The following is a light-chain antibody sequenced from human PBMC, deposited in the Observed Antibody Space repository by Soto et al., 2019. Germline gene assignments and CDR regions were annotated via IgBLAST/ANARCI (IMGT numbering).Light chain of an antibody. V-gene: IGLV1-40*01. CDR2: GNN. J-gene: IGLJ3*02. CDR3: QSYDSNLSGV. Sequence: QAVVTQPPSVSGAPGQRVTISCTGSSSNIGAGYDVHWYQQLPGTAPKLSVYGNNNRPSGVPDRFSGSKSGTSASLAITGLQAEDEGDYYCQSYDSNLSGVFGGGTKLTVL. CDR1: SSNIGAGYD.